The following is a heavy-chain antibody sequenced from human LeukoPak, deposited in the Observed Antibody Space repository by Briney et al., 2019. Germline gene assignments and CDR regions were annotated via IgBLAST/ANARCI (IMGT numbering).Heavy chain of an antibody. CDR2: IYYSGST. CDR1: GGSISSYY. J-gene: IGHJ4*02. V-gene: IGHV4-59*08. CDR3: AGHHPRNTVDF. D-gene: IGHD2/OR15-2a*01. Sequence: SETLSLNCTVSGGSISSYYWSWIRQPPGKGLEWIGYIYYSGSTNYNPSLKSRVTISLDTSKNQFSLKLSSVTAADTAVYYCAGHHPRNTVDFWGQGTLVTVSS.